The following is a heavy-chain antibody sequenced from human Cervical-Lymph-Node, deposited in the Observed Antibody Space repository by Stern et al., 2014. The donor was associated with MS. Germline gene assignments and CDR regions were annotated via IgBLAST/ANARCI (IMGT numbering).Heavy chain of an antibody. CDR3: ATLGFGYYAFEV. J-gene: IGHJ6*02. V-gene: IGHV1-24*01. CDR2: FDPEDGEM. D-gene: IGHD1-26*01. CDR1: GYSLTAFS. Sequence: QVQLVQSGAEVKKPGASVKVSCKVSGYSLTAFSIHWVRQAPGKGPEWMGGFDPEDGEMIYAQRFQGRVRLNEDTSADTAYMELNSLRSDDTAAYYCATLGFGYYAFEVWGQGTTVTVTS.